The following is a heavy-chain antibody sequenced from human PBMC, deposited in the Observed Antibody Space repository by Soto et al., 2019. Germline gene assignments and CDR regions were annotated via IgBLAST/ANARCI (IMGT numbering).Heavy chain of an antibody. CDR3: AYRTGFDY. Sequence: GGSLRLSCAASGFAFSTYDMSWVRQAPWKGLEWVSTIAASGRNADYADSVKGRFTISRDNSKNTLYLQMNSLIAEDTAVYYCAYRTGFDYWGQGALVTVSS. CDR2: IAASGRNA. J-gene: IGHJ4*02. CDR1: GFAFSTYD. V-gene: IGHV3-23*01.